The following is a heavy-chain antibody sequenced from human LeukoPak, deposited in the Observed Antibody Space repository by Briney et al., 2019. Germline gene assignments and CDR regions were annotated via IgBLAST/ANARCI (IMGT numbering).Heavy chain of an antibody. D-gene: IGHD1-14*01. J-gene: IGHJ4*02. CDR2: ISSSSTYI. CDR3: ARWDRFHGV. Sequence: GGSLRFSCAASGFTFSTYSMNWVRQAPGQGLEWVSSISSSSTYIYYADSAKGRFTISRDNSKNSLYLQMNNLRAEDTAVYYCARWDRFHGVWGQGTLVTVSS. V-gene: IGHV3-21*01. CDR1: GFTFSTYS.